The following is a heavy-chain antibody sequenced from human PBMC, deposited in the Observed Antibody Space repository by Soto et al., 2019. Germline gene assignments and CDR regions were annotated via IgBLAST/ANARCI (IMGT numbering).Heavy chain of an antibody. V-gene: IGHV3-23*01. Sequence: GGSLRLSCAASGFTFSSYAMSWVRQAPGKGLEWVSAISGSGGSTYYADSVKGRFTISRDNTKNTLYLQMNSLRAEDTAVYYCAKDLGIAARWGGGGYYYGMDVWGQGTTVTVSS. CDR1: GFTFSSYA. CDR2: ISGSGGST. D-gene: IGHD6-6*01. CDR3: AKDLGIAARWGGGGYYYGMDV. J-gene: IGHJ6*02.